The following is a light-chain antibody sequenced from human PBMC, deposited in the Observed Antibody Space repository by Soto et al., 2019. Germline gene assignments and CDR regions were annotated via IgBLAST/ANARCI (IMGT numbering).Light chain of an antibody. Sequence: AIQMTQSPSSLSSSAGDRVTLSCRASQGISNDLGWYQQKPGKAPKLLIYAASSLQTGVPSRFSGSGSGTDFTLTISSLQPEDFATYYCLQDYKYPWTFGQGTKVEIK. V-gene: IGKV1-6*01. CDR2: AAS. CDR3: LQDYKYPWT. J-gene: IGKJ1*01. CDR1: QGISND.